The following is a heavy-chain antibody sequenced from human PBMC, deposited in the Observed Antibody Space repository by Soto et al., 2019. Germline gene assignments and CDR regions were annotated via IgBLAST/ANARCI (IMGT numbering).Heavy chain of an antibody. V-gene: IGHV1-18*01. CDR3: ARVDPRGVAVVRDY. CDR1: GNTFASHG. D-gene: IGHD3-10*01. CDR2: ISGFNGQT. Sequence: SVKVSCKASGNTFASHGFSWVRQAPGQGLEWMGWISGFNGQTNYALKFQGRVTLTTDASTSTAYMELRSLRSDDTAVYFCARVDPRGVAVVRDYWGQGTLVTVSS. J-gene: IGHJ4*02.